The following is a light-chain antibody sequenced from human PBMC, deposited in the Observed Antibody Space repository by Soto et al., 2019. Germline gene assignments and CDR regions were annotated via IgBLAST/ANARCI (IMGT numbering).Light chain of an antibody. CDR3: QQYENLPT. J-gene: IGKJ5*01. CDR2: DAS. Sequence: DIQMTQSPSSLSASVGDRVTITCQASQNINNYLNWYQQKPGRAPKLLIYDASNLEAGVPSRFRGSGSRTDFTITISRLQPEDIATYYCQQYENLPTFGQGTRLEIK. V-gene: IGKV1-33*01. CDR1: QNINNY.